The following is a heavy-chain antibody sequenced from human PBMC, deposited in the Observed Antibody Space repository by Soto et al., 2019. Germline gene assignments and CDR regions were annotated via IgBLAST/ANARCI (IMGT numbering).Heavy chain of an antibody. Sequence: SVKVSCKASGYTFTSYGISWVRQAPGQGLEWMGGITPLFGIPNYPPKFQGRLTITADKSTTTAYLELSSLRPEDTAVYYCARDIHSAGGWFDTWGRGSLVTVSS. V-gene: IGHV1-69*10. CDR2: ITPLFGIP. CDR1: GYTFTSYG. CDR3: ARDIHSAGGWFDT. J-gene: IGHJ5*02. D-gene: IGHD2-15*01.